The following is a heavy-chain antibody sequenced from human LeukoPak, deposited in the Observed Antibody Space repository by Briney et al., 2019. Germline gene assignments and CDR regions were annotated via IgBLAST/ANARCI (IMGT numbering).Heavy chain of an antibody. D-gene: IGHD2-15*01. CDR2: ICPGDSDT. Sequence: GVPLKISGKGSGYSFISYKIGWVRQMPGKGLGWMCIICPGDSDTRYSPSFQGQVTISADKSISTAYLQWSSLKASDTAMYYCARRYCSGGSCYSSFAPWGQGTLVSVCS. V-gene: IGHV5-51*01. CDR1: GYSFISYK. CDR3: ARRYCSGGSCYSSFAP. J-gene: IGHJ5*02.